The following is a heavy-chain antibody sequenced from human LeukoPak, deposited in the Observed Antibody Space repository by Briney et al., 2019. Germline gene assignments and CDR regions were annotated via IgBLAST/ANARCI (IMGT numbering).Heavy chain of an antibody. J-gene: IGHJ5*02. D-gene: IGHD3-3*01. CDR2: IVLGAGNT. CDR3: AAQRGASLHDFWSTRLFDP. Sequence: GASVKVSCKASGFTFPNSAMQWVRQARGQRLEWIGWIVLGAGNTVYSHKFHDRVTITRDISTNTAYMELDSLGSEDTAVYYCAAQRGASLHDFWSTRLFDPWGQRTLVTVSS. CDR1: GFTFPNSA. V-gene: IGHV1-58*02.